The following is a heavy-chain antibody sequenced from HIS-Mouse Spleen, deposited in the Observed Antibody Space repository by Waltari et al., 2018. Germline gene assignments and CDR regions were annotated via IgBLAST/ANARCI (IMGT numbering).Heavy chain of an antibody. Sequence: QVQLVQSGAAVKKPGSSAKVSCKASGGTFSSYAISWVRQAPGQGLEWMGGIIPIFGTANYAQKFQGRVTITADESTSTAYMELSSLRSEDTAVYYCARDTRLVGATPYFDYWGQGTLVTVSS. CDR1: GGTFSSYA. D-gene: IGHD1-26*01. CDR2: IIPIFGTA. CDR3: ARDTRLVGATPYFDY. V-gene: IGHV1-69*01. J-gene: IGHJ4*02.